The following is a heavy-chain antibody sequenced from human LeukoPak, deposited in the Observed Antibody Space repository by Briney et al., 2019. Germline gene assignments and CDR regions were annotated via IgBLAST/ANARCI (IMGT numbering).Heavy chain of an antibody. D-gene: IGHD3-10*01. CDR2: ISSSSSYI. V-gene: IGHV3-21*01. J-gene: IGHJ4*02. Sequence: PGGSLRLSCAASGFTFSSYSMNWVRQAPGKGLEWVSSISSSSSYIYYADSVKGRFTISRDNAKNSLYLQMNSLRVEDTAICYCAKVAHYYYGSESYYFFEHWGQGTPVTASS. CDR1: GFTFSSYS. CDR3: AKVAHYYYGSESYYFFEH.